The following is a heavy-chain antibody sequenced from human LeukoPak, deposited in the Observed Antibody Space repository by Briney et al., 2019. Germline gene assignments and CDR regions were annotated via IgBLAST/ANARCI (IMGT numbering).Heavy chain of an antibody. CDR2: IKQDGSEK. D-gene: IGHD6-19*01. Sequence: GGSLRLSCAASGFTFDDYAMHWVRQAPGKGLEWVANIKQDGSEKYYVDSVKGRFTISRDNAKNSLCLQMNSLRAEDTAVYYCARDRRYSSGWYRGFDYWGQGTLVTVSS. CDR3: ARDRRYSSGWYRGFDY. CDR1: GFTFDDYA. V-gene: IGHV3-7*01. J-gene: IGHJ4*02.